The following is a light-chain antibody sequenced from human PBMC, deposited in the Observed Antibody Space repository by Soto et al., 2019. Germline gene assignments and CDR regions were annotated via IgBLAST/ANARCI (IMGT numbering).Light chain of an antibody. V-gene: IGKV3-20*01. CDR2: GAS. J-gene: IGKJ1*01. Sequence: EIVLTQSPGTLSLSPGERATLSCRASQSVSNSYLAWYQQKPGQAPRLLIYGASSRATGIPDRFSGSGSGTDFTLTISRLDPEDFAVYYCQQYGSSPRTFGQVTKVEIK. CDR3: QQYGSSPRT. CDR1: QSVSNSY.